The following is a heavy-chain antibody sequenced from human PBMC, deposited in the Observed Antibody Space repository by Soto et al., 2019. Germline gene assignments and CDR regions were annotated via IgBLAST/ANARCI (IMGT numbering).Heavy chain of an antibody. V-gene: IGHV3-74*01. J-gene: IGHJ2*01. CDR3: ARGAYGAWYFDS. CDR1: GFTFSSYW. Sequence: EVQLVESGGGLVQPWGSLRLSCAASGFTFSSYWIHWVRQAPGKGLVWVSRIKYDGSTANYADSVKGRFTITRDNAKDTVYLQMNSPRGEDTAAYYCARGAYGAWYFDSWGRGTLVTVSS. D-gene: IGHD2-21*01. CDR2: IKYDGSTA.